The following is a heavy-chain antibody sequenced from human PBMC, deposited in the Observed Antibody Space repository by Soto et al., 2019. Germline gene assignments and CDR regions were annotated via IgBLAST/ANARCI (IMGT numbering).Heavy chain of an antibody. Sequence: GASVKVSCKASGYTFTSYGISWVRQAPGQGLEWMGWISAYNGNTNYAQKLQGRVTMTTDTSTSTAYMELRSLRSDDTAVYYCASVITIPNYYYYGMDVWGQGTTVTVSS. CDR2: ISAYNGNT. V-gene: IGHV1-18*04. CDR3: ASVITIPNYYYYGMDV. J-gene: IGHJ6*02. CDR1: GYTFTSYG. D-gene: IGHD3-3*01.